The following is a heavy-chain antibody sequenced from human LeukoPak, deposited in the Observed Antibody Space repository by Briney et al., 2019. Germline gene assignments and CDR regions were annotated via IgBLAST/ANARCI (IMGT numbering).Heavy chain of an antibody. J-gene: IGHJ4*02. Sequence: GESLKISCKGSGYSFTSYWTGWVRQMPGKGLEWMGIICPGDSDTRYSPSFQGQVTISADKSISTAYLQWSSLKASDTAMYYCARRPPWGFGDDYFDYWGQGTLVTVSS. CDR3: ARRPPWGFGDDYFDY. CDR2: ICPGDSDT. CDR1: GYSFTSYW. V-gene: IGHV5-51*01. D-gene: IGHD3-10*01.